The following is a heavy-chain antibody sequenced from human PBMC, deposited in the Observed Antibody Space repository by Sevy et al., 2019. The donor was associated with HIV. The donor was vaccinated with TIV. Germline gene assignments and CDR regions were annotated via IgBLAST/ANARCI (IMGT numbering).Heavy chain of an antibody. V-gene: IGHV3-33*03. Sequence: GGSLRLSCAASGFNFSEHGMHWVRQAPGKGLEWVAVIWFFGTGKYYGDSVKGRFTISRENSKNKLYLQMDSLRPDDTAMYYCAKDECGGNCYFDFWGQGTLVTVSS. D-gene: IGHD2-21*02. CDR1: GFNFSEHG. CDR2: IWFFGTGK. CDR3: AKDECGGNCYFDF. J-gene: IGHJ4*02.